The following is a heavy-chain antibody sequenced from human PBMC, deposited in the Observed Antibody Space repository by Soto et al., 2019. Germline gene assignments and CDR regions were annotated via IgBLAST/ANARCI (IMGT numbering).Heavy chain of an antibody. CDR3: AKGAPIVVVAAAAGGNWFDP. Sequence: GGSLRLSCAASGFTFSSYAMSWVRQAPGKGLEWVSAISGSGGSTYYADSVKGRFTISRDNSKNTLYLQMNSLRAEDTAVYYCAKGAPIVVVAAAAGGNWFDPWGQGTLVTVSS. V-gene: IGHV3-23*01. CDR1: GFTFSSYA. D-gene: IGHD2-2*01. J-gene: IGHJ5*02. CDR2: ISGSGGST.